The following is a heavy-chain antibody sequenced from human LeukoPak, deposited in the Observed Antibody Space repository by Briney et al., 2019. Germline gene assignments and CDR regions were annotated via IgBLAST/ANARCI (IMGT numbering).Heavy chain of an antibody. Sequence: GGSLRLSCAASGFSVSGNYMSWVRQAPGKGLEWVSIIYSDDTTYYADSVKGRFTISRDISKNTLYFQLNSLRAEDTAVYYCARITVVRGSPGIDYWGQGTLVTVSS. J-gene: IGHJ4*02. D-gene: IGHD3-10*01. CDR2: IYSDDTT. V-gene: IGHV3-66*01. CDR1: GFSVSGNY. CDR3: ARITVVRGSPGIDY.